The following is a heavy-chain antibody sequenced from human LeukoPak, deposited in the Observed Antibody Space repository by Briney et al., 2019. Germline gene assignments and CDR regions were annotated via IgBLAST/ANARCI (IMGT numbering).Heavy chain of an antibody. CDR1: GYIFTGYY. D-gene: IGHD3-22*01. V-gene: IGHV1-24*01. CDR3: ATAPHQYYYDSSGSHFDY. Sequence: GASVKVSCKASGYIFTGYYMHWVRQAPGQGLEWMGGFDPEDGETIYAQKFQGRVTMTEDTSTDTAYMELSSLRSEDTAVYYCATAPHQYYYDSSGSHFDYWGQGTLVTVSS. J-gene: IGHJ4*02. CDR2: FDPEDGET.